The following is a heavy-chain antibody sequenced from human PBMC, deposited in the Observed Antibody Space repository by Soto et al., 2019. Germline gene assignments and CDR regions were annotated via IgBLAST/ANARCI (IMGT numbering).Heavy chain of an antibody. CDR3: AGGSEPGIAAAATFDY. D-gene: IGHD6-13*01. CDR1: GGSVSSGSYY. J-gene: IGHJ4*02. CDR2: IYYSGST. V-gene: IGHV4-61*01. Sequence: SETLSLTCTVSGGSVSSGSYYWSWIRQPPGKGLEWIGYIYYSGSTNYNPSLKSRVTISVDTSKNQFSLKLSSVTAADTAVYYCAGGSEPGIAAAATFDYWGQGTLVTVSS.